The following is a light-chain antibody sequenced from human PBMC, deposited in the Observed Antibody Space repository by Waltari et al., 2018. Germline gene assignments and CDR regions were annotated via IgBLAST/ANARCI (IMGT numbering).Light chain of an antibody. CDR1: QSVNSNY. Sequence: EIVLTQSPGTLSLSPGERATLSCRASQSVNSNYLAWYQQKPGQAPRFRIYGASGRATGIPDRFSGSGSGTDFTLTINRLEPEDFAVYYCQQYGSSPWTFGQGTKVEIK. CDR2: GAS. J-gene: IGKJ1*01. CDR3: QQYGSSPWT. V-gene: IGKV3-20*01.